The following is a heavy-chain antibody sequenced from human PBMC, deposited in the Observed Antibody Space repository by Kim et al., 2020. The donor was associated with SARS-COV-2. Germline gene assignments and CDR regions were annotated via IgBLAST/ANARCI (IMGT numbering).Heavy chain of an antibody. CDR1: GFIFEDYT. CDR3: AKDSVADDASGSLPPDP. Sequence: GGSLRLSCEGSGFIFEDYTMHWIRQTPGKGLEWVSLISWDGGSIYYAASLKGRFTISRDNSESSVYLQMNSLRIDDTALYYCAKDSVADDASGSLPPDPWGQGTLVTVSS. V-gene: IGHV3-43*01. J-gene: IGHJ5*02. CDR2: ISWDGGSI. D-gene: IGHD3-22*01.